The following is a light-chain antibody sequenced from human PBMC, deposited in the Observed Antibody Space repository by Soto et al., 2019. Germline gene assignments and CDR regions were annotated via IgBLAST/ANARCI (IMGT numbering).Light chain of an antibody. CDR2: AAS. V-gene: IGKV1-39*01. CDR1: QSISSY. J-gene: IGKJ1*01. Sequence: DIQMTQSPSSLSASVGDRVTITCRASQSISSYLNWYQQKPGKAPKLLIYAASSLQSGVPSRFSGSGSGTDFTLTISNLQPEDFETYYCQQSYSTPWTFGQGTKVEIK. CDR3: QQSYSTPWT.